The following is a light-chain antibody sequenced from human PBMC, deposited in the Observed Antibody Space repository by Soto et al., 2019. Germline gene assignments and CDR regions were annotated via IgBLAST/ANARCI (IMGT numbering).Light chain of an antibody. CDR1: QAIIYY. CDR3: QHYNSYSEA. Sequence: DIQMTQSPSSLSASVGDIVIITFRASQAIIYYLAWYQQKPGKAPKLLIYDASSLQSGVPPRFSGSGSGTEFTLTISSLQPDDFATYYCQHYNSYSEAFGQGTKVDIK. CDR2: DAS. J-gene: IGKJ1*01. V-gene: IGKV1-5*01.